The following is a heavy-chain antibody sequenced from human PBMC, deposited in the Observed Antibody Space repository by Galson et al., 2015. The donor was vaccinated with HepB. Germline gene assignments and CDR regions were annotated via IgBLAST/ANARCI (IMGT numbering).Heavy chain of an antibody. J-gene: IGHJ4*02. V-gene: IGHV3-11*01. CDR2: ISSSGSTI. Sequence: SLRLSCAAFGFTFSDYYMSWIRQAPGKGLEWVSYISSSGSTIYYADSVKGRFTISRDNAKNSLYLQMNSLRAEDTAAYYCAGGGDDLLLRYWGQGTLVTVSS. D-gene: IGHD2-21*02. CDR1: GFTFSDYY. CDR3: AGGGDDLLLRY.